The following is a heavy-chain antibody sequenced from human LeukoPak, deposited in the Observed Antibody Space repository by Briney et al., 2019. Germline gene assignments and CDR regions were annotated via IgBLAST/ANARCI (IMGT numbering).Heavy chain of an antibody. CDR1: GYTFTSYG. CDR2: IIPIFGTA. V-gene: IGHV1-69*13. Sequence: ASVKVSCKASGYTFTSYGISWVRQAPGQGLEWMGGIIPIFGTANYAQKFQGRVTITADESTSTAYMELSSLRSEDTAVYYCARVRDIVVVVAEYYFDYWGQGTLVTVSS. CDR3: ARVRDIVVVVAEYYFDY. D-gene: IGHD2-15*01. J-gene: IGHJ4*02.